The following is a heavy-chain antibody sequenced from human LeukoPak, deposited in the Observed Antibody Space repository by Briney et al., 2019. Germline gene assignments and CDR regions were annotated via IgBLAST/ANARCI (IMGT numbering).Heavy chain of an antibody. Sequence: SETLSLTCAVYGGSFSGYYWSWIRQPPGKGLEWIGEINHSGSTNYNPSLKSRVTISVDTSKNQFSLKLSSVTAADTAVYYCAMSYGGNSLGFDYWGQGTLVTVSS. CDR2: INHSGST. CDR3: AMSYGGNSLGFDY. D-gene: IGHD4-23*01. CDR1: GGSFSGYY. V-gene: IGHV4-34*01. J-gene: IGHJ4*02.